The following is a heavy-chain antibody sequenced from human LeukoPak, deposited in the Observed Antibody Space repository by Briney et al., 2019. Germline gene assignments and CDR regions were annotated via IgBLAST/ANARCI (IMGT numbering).Heavy chain of an antibody. Sequence: PSETLSLTCAVYGGSFSGYYWSWIRQPPGKGLEWIAEISHSGTTHYNPSLKSRVIISVDKSKNQVFLKLNSVTAADTAMYYCARDGGSDQYYFDNWGQGTLVTVSS. CDR2: ISHSGTT. CDR3: ARDGGSDQYYFDN. V-gene: IGHV4-34*01. D-gene: IGHD6-19*01. J-gene: IGHJ4*02. CDR1: GGSFSGYY.